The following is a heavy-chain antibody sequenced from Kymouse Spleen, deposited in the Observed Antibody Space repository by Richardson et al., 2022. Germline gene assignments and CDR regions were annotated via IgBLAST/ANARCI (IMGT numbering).Heavy chain of an antibody. V-gene: IGHV3-15*01. CDR2: IKSKTDGGTT. D-gene: IGHD3-10*01. Sequence: EVQLVESGGGLVKPGGSLRLSCAASGFTFSNAWMSWVRQAPGKGLEWVGRIKSKTDGGTTDYAAPVKGRFTISRDDSKNTLYLQMNSLKTEDTAVYYCTITMVRGVMDYWGQGTLVTVSS. J-gene: IGHJ4*02. CDR3: TITMVRGVMDY. CDR1: GFTFSNAW.